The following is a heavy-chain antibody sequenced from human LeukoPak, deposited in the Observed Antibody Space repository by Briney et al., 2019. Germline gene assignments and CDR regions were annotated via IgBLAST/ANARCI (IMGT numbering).Heavy chain of an antibody. CDR3: TRDRRMVRGVTNFDY. D-gene: IGHD3-10*01. V-gene: IGHV3-49*04. Sequence: GGSLRLSCTASGFTFGDYAMSWVRQAPGKGLEWVGFIRSKAYGGTTEYAASVKGRFTISRDDSKSIAYLQMNSLKTEDTAVYYCTRDRRMVRGVTNFDYWGQGTLVAVSS. CDR1: GFTFGDYA. CDR2: IRSKAYGGTT. J-gene: IGHJ4*02.